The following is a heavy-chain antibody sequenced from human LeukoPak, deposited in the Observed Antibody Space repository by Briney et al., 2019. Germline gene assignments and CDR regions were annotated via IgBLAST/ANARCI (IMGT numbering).Heavy chain of an antibody. CDR1: GYSFTSYW. Sequence: GESLKISWKGSGYSFTSYWIGWVRQMPGKGLEWMGIIYPGDSDSRYGPSFQGQVTMSADKSFSTAYLQWTTLKASDTAMYYCARQIGWGRGYYDYWGQGTLVTVSS. CDR3: ARQIGWGRGYYDY. V-gene: IGHV5-51*01. D-gene: IGHD1-26*01. CDR2: IYPGDSDS. J-gene: IGHJ4*02.